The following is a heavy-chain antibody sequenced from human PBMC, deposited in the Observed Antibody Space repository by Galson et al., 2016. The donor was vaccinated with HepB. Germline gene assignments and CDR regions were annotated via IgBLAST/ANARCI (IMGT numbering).Heavy chain of an antibody. V-gene: IGHV3-15*01. J-gene: IGHJ4*02. Sequence: SLRLSCAASGFTFTKAWMSWVRQAPGKGLEWVGRIKSKTDAGTTDYAAPVKGRFTISRDDSKNTLYLQMNSLKTEDTAVYYCTATTMTTNNFDYWGQGTLGTVSS. CDR1: GFTFTKAW. CDR3: TATTMTTNNFDY. D-gene: IGHD4-17*01. CDR2: IKSKTDAGTT.